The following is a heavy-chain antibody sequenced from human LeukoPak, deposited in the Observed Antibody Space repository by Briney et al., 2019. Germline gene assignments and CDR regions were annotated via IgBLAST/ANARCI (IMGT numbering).Heavy chain of an antibody. J-gene: IGHJ4*02. CDR3: ARPRLAYCGGDCPSYFDY. V-gene: IGHV4-34*01. Sequence: SETLSLTCDVYGGSFSGFYWNWIRQPPGKGLEWIGEIDHSGSTNYNPSLKSRVTISVDTSKNQFSLKLSSVTAADTAVYYCARPRLAYCGGDCPSYFDYWGQGTLVTVSS. CDR1: GGSFSGFY. D-gene: IGHD2-21*01. CDR2: IDHSGST.